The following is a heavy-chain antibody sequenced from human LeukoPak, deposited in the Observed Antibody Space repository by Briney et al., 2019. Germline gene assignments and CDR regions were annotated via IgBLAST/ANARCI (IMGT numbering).Heavy chain of an antibody. CDR1: GGTFSSYA. CDR3: AREAPSKYYDFWSGFGIHPFDP. Sequence: SVKVSCKASGGTFSSYAISWVRQAPGQGLEWMGGIIPIFGTANYAQKFQGRVTITADESTSTAYMELSSLRSEDTAVYYCAREAPSKYYDFWSGFGIHPFDPWGQGTLVTVSS. CDR2: IIPIFGTA. V-gene: IGHV1-69*13. J-gene: IGHJ5*02. D-gene: IGHD3-3*01.